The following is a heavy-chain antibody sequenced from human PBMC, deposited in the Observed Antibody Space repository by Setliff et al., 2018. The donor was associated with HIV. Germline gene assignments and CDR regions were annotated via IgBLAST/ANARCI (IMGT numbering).Heavy chain of an antibody. J-gene: IGHJ4*01. V-gene: IGHV4-4*02. CDR2: IYHSGST. CDR1: GGSISSSHW. Sequence: LSLTCAVSGGSISSSHWWSWARQPPGMGLEWIGEIYHSGSTNYNPSLKSRVTISVDKSKNQFSLKLISVTAADTAVYYCAGDRGVANYFDYWGHGTLVTVSS. D-gene: IGHD3-10*01. CDR3: AGDRGVANYFDY.